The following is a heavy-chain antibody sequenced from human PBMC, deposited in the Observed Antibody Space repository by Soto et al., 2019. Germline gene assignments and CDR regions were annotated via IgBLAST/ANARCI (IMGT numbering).Heavy chain of an antibody. V-gene: IGHV1-18*04. Sequence: ASVKVSCKASGYTFTSCGISWVRQAPGQGLEWLGWISAYNGNTNYAQKLQGRVTMTTDTSTSTAYMELRSLRSDDTAVYYCARGPLEWLLCGYYYYGMDVWGQGTTVTVSS. CDR1: GYTFTSCG. CDR3: ARGPLEWLLCGYYYYGMDV. D-gene: IGHD3-3*01. J-gene: IGHJ6*02. CDR2: ISAYNGNT.